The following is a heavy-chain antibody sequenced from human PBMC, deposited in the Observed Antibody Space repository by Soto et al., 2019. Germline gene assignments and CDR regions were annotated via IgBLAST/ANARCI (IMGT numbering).Heavy chain of an antibody. CDR2: INPNSGGT. J-gene: IGHJ6*03. CDR1: GYTFTGYY. Sequence: ASVKVSCKAAGYTFTGYYMHWVRQAPGQGLEWMGWINPNSGGTNYAQKFQGWVTMTRDTSISTAYMELSRLRSDDTAVYYCAREGRYFDWLSPRYYYYYRDVWGKGTTVTVSS. CDR3: AREGRYFDWLSPRYYYYYRDV. D-gene: IGHD3-9*01. V-gene: IGHV1-2*04.